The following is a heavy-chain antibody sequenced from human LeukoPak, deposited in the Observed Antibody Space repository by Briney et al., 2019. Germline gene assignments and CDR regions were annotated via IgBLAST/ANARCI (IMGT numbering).Heavy chain of an antibody. CDR1: GFTFSDFY. J-gene: IGHJ4*02. CDR3: ARVAGIVVVVAAYYFDY. Sequence: PGGSLRLSCAASGFTFSDFYMSWIRQAPGQGLEWVPFISSSGGIIHYADSVKGRFTISRDNAKNSLYLQMNGLRAEDTAVYYCARVAGIVVVVAAYYFDYWGQGTLVTVSS. D-gene: IGHD2-15*01. V-gene: IGHV3-11*01. CDR2: ISSSGGII.